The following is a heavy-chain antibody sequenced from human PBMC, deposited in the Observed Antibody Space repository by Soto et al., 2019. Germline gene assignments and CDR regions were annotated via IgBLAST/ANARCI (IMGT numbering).Heavy chain of an antibody. CDR3: AKVWHSYGYGYYGMDV. V-gene: IGHV3-30*18. D-gene: IGHD5-18*01. CDR1: GFTFSSYG. Sequence: GGSLRLSCAASGFTFSSYGMHWVRQAPGKGLEWVAVISYDGSNKYYADSVKGRFTISRDNSKNTLYLQMNSLRAEDTAVYYCAKVWHSYGYGYYGMDVWGQGTTVTVSS. J-gene: IGHJ6*02. CDR2: ISYDGSNK.